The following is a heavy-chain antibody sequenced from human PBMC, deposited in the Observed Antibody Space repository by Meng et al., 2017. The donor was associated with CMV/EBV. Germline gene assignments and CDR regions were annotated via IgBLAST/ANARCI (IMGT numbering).Heavy chain of an antibody. CDR3: ARDGAVAGTLGYYYYYGMDV. J-gene: IGHJ6*02. CDR1: GFTFSSYE. V-gene: IGHV3-48*03. Sequence: GGSLRLSCAASGFTFSSYEMNWVRQAPGKGLEWVSYISSSGSTICYADSVKGRFTISRDNAKNSLYLQMNSLRAEDTAVYYCARDGAVAGTLGYYYYYGMDVWGQGTTVTVSS. D-gene: IGHD6-19*01. CDR2: ISSSGSTI.